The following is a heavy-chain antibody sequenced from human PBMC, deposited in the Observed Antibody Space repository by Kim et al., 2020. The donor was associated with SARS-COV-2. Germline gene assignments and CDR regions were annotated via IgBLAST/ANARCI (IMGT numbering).Heavy chain of an antibody. CDR2: IIPIFGTA. V-gene: IGHV1-69*13. D-gene: IGHD5-18*01. Sequence: SVKVSCKASGGTFSSYAISWVRQAPGQGLEWMGGIIPIFGTANYAQKFQGRVTITADESTSTAYMELSSLRSEDTAVYYCARGADTAMVPFDYWGQGTLVTVSS. CDR1: GGTFSSYA. CDR3: ARGADTAMVPFDY. J-gene: IGHJ4*02.